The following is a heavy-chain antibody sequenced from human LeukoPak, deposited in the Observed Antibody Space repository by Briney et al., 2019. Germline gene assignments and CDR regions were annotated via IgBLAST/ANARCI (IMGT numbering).Heavy chain of an antibody. D-gene: IGHD6-13*01. V-gene: IGHV1-69*06. CDR1: GGTFSSYA. Sequence: GASVTVSCKASGGTFSSYAISWLRQAPGQGLEWMGGIIPIFGTANYAQKFQGRVTITADKSTSTAYMELSSLRSEDTAVYYCARDPYSSSWYFDYWGQGTLVTVSS. J-gene: IGHJ4*02. CDR2: IIPIFGTA. CDR3: ARDPYSSSWYFDY.